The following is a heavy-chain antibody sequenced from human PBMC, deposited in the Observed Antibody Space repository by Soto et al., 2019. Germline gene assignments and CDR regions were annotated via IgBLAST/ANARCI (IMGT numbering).Heavy chain of an antibody. CDR2: ISTYNGHT. CDR1: GYTFFSYG. CDR3: ARKSSSSSWFDP. Sequence: ASVKVSCKASGYTFFSYGISWVRQAPGQGLEWMGWISTYNGHTSYAQNLQGRVTMTTDTSTRTAYMELRGLRSDDTAVYYCARKSSSSSWFDPWGQGTLVTVSS. D-gene: IGHD6-6*01. J-gene: IGHJ5*02. V-gene: IGHV1-18*01.